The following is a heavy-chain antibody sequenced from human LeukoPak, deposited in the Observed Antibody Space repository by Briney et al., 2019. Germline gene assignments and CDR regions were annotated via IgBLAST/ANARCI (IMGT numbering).Heavy chain of an antibody. CDR1: CVSLCSAPYY. CDR2: IHSSGGS. D-gene: IGHD2-15*01. CDR3: LIPARGVTYYDASDI. J-gene: IGHJ3*02. Sequence: PSETLSLTSIFSCVSLCSAPYYWRWIRQPPGKGLEWIGSIHSSGGSYYNPSLTSRVTISVDTSKSQCSLKLRSVTAADTADYYSLIPARGVTYYDASDIWGRGTMVTVSS. V-gene: IGHV4-39*01.